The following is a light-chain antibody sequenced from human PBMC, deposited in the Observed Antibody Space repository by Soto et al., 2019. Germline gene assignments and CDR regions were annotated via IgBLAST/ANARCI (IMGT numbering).Light chain of an antibody. CDR2: DVS. CDR3: SSYRSASTLFV. V-gene: IGLV2-14*01. CDR1: SSDVGYYNY. Sequence: QSALTQPASVSGSPGQSITMSCTGTSSDVGYYNYVSWYQQHPGKAPKLMIYDVSNRPSGVSNRFSGSKSGNTASLTISGLQAEDDADYYCSSYRSASTLFVFGSGTKVTVL. J-gene: IGLJ1*01.